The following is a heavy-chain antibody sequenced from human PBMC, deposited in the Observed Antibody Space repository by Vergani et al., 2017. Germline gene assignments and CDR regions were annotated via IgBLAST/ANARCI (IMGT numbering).Heavy chain of an antibody. CDR1: GYSLPELT. CDR2: FDPEHGEV. D-gene: IGHD3-9*01. J-gene: IGHJ4*01. Sequence: QVQLGQSGSEVRKPWAVVKVSCQVCGYSLPELTIHWVRQASRQGLGWMGGFDPEHGEVTFAVHIQGRITMTEDRSTETAYMELSSLRPADTALYCCAIVTGFYDSNCYYLDVWGQGTLVTVSS. V-gene: IGHV1-24*01. CDR3: AIVTGFYDSNCYYLDV.